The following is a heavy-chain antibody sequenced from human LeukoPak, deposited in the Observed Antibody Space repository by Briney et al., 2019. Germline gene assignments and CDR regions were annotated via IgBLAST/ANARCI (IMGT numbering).Heavy chain of an antibody. D-gene: IGHD1-14*01. J-gene: IGHJ4*02. V-gene: IGHV3-48*03. CDR2: ISGSGSTI. CDR1: GFTFSSYE. CDR3: ARGLDAGSGDY. Sequence: PGGSLRLSCAASGFTFSSYEMNWVRQAPGKGLEWVSYISGSGSTIYYADSVKGRFTISRDNAKNSLYLQMNSLRGEDTAVYYCARGLDAGSGDYWGQGSLVTVSS.